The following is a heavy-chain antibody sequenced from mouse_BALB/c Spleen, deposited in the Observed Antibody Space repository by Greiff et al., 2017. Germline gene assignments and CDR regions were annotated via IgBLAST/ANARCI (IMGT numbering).Heavy chain of an antibody. CDR2: ISSGGSYA. Sequence: VQLKESGGDLVKPGGSLKLSCAASGFTFSSYGMSWVRQTPDKRLEWVATISSGGSYAYYPDSVKGRFTISRDNAKNTLYLQMSSLKSEDTAMYYCARHEGYGNYNYYAMDYWGQGTSVTVSS. CDR3: ARHEGYGNYNYYAMDY. V-gene: IGHV5-6*01. J-gene: IGHJ4*01. CDR1: GFTFSSYG. D-gene: IGHD2-1*01.